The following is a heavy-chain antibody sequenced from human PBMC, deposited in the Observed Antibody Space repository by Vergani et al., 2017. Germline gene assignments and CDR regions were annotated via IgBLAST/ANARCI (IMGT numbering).Heavy chain of an antibody. D-gene: IGHD4-17*01. CDR1: GGSISSGGYY. V-gene: IGHV4-31*03. CDR2: ISDSGST. Sequence: QVQLQQWGAGLLKPSETLSLTCTVYGGSISSGGYYWSWIRQHPGKGLEWIGYISDSGSTHYNPSLMSRLTISLDSSRNQFSLILTSVTAADTAVYYCARCAVTTITSHFDLWGRGTLVTVSS. J-gene: IGHJ2*01. CDR3: ARCAVTTITSHFDL.